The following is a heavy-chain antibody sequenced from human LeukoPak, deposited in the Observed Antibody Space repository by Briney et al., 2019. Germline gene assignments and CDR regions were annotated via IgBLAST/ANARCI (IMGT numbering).Heavy chain of an antibody. CDR1: GGSFSGYY. CDR2: INHSGST. V-gene: IGHV4-34*01. Sequence: SETLSLTCAVYGGSFSGYYWSWIRQPPGKGLEWIGEINHSGSTNYNPSLKSRATISVDTSKNQFSLKLSSVTAADTAVYYCARSNMVRGVRALDYWGQGTLVTVSS. CDR3: ARSNMVRGVRALDY. J-gene: IGHJ4*02. D-gene: IGHD3-10*01.